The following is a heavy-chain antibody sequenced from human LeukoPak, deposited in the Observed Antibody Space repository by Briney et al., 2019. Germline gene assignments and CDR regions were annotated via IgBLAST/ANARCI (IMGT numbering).Heavy chain of an antibody. Sequence: GRSLRLSCAASGFTFSSYGMHWVRQAPGKGLEWVAVIWYDGSNKYYADSVKGRFTISRDNSKNTLYLQMNSLRAEDTAVYYCAKDGPARALGYWGQGTLVTVSS. CDR2: IWYDGSNK. D-gene: IGHD3-10*01. CDR1: GFTFSSYG. CDR3: AKDGPARALGY. V-gene: IGHV3-33*06. J-gene: IGHJ4*02.